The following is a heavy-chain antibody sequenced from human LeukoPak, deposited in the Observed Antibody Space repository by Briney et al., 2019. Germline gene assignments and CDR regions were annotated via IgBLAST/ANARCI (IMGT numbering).Heavy chain of an antibody. CDR2: INPAGSST. J-gene: IGHJ3*01. V-gene: IGHV3-74*01. Sequence: GGSLRLSCAASGFTFNNYWVHWVRQVPGKGLVWVSRINPAGSSTSYADSVKGRFTISRDNAKNTVYLQMNSLRAEDTAVYYCARTPQLVGLRLGELPVDAFDVWGQGTMVTVSS. CDR1: GFTFNNYW. CDR3: ARTPQLVGLRLGELPVDAFDV. D-gene: IGHD3-16*01.